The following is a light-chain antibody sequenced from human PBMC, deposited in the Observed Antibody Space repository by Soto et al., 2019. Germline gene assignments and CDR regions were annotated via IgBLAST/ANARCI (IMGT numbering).Light chain of an antibody. CDR1: SSDVGGYNR. Sequence: QSVLTQPPSVSGSPGPSVTISCTGTSSDVGGYNRVSWYQQPPGTAPKLMIYEVSNRPSGVPDRFSGSKSCNTASLTISGLQAEDEADYYCSSYTSSGTWVVFGGGTKLTVL. V-gene: IGLV2-18*02. CDR2: EVS. J-gene: IGLJ2*01. CDR3: SSYTSSGTWVV.